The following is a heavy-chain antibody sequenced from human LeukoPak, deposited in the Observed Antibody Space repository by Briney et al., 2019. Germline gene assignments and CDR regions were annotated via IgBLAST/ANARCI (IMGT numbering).Heavy chain of an antibody. CDR3: ARHADIVAFDI. D-gene: IGHD2-15*01. CDR2: IYPGDSDT. V-gene: IGHV5-51*01. CDR1: GYSFTIYC. J-gene: IGHJ3*02. Sequence: GEALKSSCTGSGYSFTIYCIRCVRHVPGKGLEWMGIIYPGDSDTRYSPSFQGQVTISADKTISTAYLQWSSLKASDIAMYDCARHADIVAFDIWGQGTMVTVSS.